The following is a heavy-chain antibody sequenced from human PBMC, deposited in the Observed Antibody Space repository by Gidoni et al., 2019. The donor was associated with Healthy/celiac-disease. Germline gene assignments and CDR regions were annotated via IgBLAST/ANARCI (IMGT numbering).Heavy chain of an antibody. Sequence: QITLKESGPTLFKPPQTLTLTFTFSGFSLSTSGVGVGWIRQPPGKALEWLALIYWDDDKRYSPSLKSRLTITKDTSKNQVVLTMTNMDPVDTATYYCAHPFLEWAFDPWGQGTLVTVSS. J-gene: IGHJ5*02. CDR3: AHPFLEWAFDP. CDR1: GFSLSTSGVG. D-gene: IGHD3-3*01. V-gene: IGHV2-5*02. CDR2: IYWDDDK.